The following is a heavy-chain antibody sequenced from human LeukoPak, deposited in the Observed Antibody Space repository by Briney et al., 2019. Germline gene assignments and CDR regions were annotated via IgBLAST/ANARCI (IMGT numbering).Heavy chain of an antibody. CDR1: GFTFNSYA. D-gene: IGHD2-15*01. CDR3: ARVLRYCSGGNCYSGGLGYMDV. V-gene: IGHV3-23*01. Sequence: PGGSLRLSCAASGFTFNSYAMSWVRQAPGKGLEWVSDNSGSGGSTYYADSVKGRFTISRDNSKNSLFLQMNSLRAEDTAVYYCARVLRYCSGGNCYSGGLGYMDVWGKGTTVTISS. J-gene: IGHJ6*03. CDR2: NSGSGGST.